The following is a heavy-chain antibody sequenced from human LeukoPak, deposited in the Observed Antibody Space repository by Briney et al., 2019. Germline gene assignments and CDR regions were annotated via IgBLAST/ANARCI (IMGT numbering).Heavy chain of an antibody. D-gene: IGHD4-17*01. CDR2: INHSGST. CDR1: GGSFSGYY. V-gene: IGHV4-34*01. J-gene: IGHJ4*02. CDR3: ARVKGRLRLVIFDF. Sequence: SETLSFTGAGYGGSFSGYYWSWIRQPPGKGLEWIGEINHSGSTNYNPSLKSRVTISVDTSKNQFSLKLSSVTAADTAVYYCARVKGRLRLVIFDFWGQGTLVTVSS.